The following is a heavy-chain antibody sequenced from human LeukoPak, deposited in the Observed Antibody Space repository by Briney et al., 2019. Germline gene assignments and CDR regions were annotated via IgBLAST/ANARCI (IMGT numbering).Heavy chain of an antibody. D-gene: IGHD3-22*01. J-gene: IGHJ4*02. CDR2: ISSSGSTI. V-gene: IGHV3-48*03. CDR1: GFTFSSYE. Sequence: PGGSLRLSCAASGFTFSSYEMNWVRQAPGKGLEWVSYISSSGSTIYYADSVKGRFTISRDNAKNSLYLQMNSLRAEGTAVYYCASSLYDSSGYYGLWYWGQGTLVTVSS. CDR3: ASSLYDSSGYYGLWY.